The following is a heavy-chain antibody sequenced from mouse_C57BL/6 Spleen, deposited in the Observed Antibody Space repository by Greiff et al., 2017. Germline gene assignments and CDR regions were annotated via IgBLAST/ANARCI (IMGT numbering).Heavy chain of an antibody. Sequence: QVQLQQSGPELVKPGASVKISCKASGYAFSSSWMNWVKQRPGKGLEWIGRIYPGDGDTNYNGKFKGKATLTADKSSSTAYMQLSSLTSEYSAVYFCARGEDYGNWFAYWGQGTLVTVSA. D-gene: IGHD1-1*01. V-gene: IGHV1-82*01. CDR2: IYPGDGDT. J-gene: IGHJ3*01. CDR3: ARGEDYGNWFAY. CDR1: GYAFSSSW.